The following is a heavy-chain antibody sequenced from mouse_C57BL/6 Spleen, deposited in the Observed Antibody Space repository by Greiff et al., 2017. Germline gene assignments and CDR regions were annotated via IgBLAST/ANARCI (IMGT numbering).Heavy chain of an antibody. V-gene: IGHV1-82*01. Sequence: VKLQESGPELVKPGASVKISCKASGYAFSSSWMNWVKQRPGKGLEWIGRIYPGDGDTNYNGKFKGKATLTADKSSSTAYMQLSSLTSEDSAVYFCAPYYYGSSMFAYWGQGTLVTVSA. CDR1: GYAFSSSW. J-gene: IGHJ3*01. CDR3: APYYYGSSMFAY. CDR2: IYPGDGDT. D-gene: IGHD1-1*01.